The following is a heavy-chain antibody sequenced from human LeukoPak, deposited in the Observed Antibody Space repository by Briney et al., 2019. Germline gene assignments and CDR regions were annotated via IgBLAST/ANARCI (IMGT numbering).Heavy chain of an antibody. V-gene: IGHV3-7*01. J-gene: IGHJ4*02. CDR2: IDPAGTDT. D-gene: IGHD6-19*01. CDR3: GRFGYVAGIDL. CDR1: GFSFNSYW. Sequence: GGSLRLSCAASGFSFNSYWMTWVRPPPGRGLEWVANIDPAGTDTYYLDPVKGRFTISRDNAKNLVYLQMNTLRAEDTAVYSCGRFGYVAGIDLWGQGTLVTVSS.